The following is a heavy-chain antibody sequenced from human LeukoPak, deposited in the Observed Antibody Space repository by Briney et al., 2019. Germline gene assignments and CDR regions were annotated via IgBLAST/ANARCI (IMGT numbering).Heavy chain of an antibody. J-gene: IGHJ3*02. Sequence: GGSLRLSCAASGFTFSTYWMSWVRQAPGKGLEWVSAISGSGGSTYYADSVKGRFTISRDNSKNTLYLQMNSLRAEDTAVYYYAKGVVVTDAFDIWGQGTMVTVSS. CDR3: AKGVVVTDAFDI. CDR2: ISGSGGST. V-gene: IGHV3-23*01. D-gene: IGHD2-2*01. CDR1: GFTFSTYW.